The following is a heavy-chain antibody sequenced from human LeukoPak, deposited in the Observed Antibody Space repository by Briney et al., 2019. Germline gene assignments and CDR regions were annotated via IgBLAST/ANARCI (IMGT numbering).Heavy chain of an antibody. CDR2: ISSSGSTI. J-gene: IGHJ6*03. V-gene: IGHV3-48*03. CDR3: ARGGYYYYYMDV. Sequence: PGGSLRLSCAASGFIFSSYEMNWVRQAPGKGLEWVSYISSSGSTIYYADSVKGRFTISRDNAKNSLYLQMNSLRAEDTAVYYCARGGYYYYYMDVWGKGTTVTVSS. CDR1: GFIFSSYE. D-gene: IGHD3-16*01.